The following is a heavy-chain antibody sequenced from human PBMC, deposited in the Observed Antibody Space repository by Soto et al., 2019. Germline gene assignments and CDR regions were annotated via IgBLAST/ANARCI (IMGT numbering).Heavy chain of an antibody. D-gene: IGHD5-12*01. CDR1: GGSISSSSYY. Sequence: QLQLQESGPGLVKPSETLSLTCTVSGGSISSSSYYWGWIRQPPGKGLEWIGSIYYSGSTYYNPSLKSRVTISVDTSKNQFSLKLSSVTAADTAVYYCATGDILATTVHYWGQGTLVTVSS. V-gene: IGHV4-39*01. J-gene: IGHJ4*02. CDR3: ATGDILATTVHY. CDR2: IYYSGST.